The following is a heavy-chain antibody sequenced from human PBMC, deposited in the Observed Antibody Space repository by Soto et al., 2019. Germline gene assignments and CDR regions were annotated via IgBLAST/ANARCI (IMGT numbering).Heavy chain of an antibody. CDR3: ARDPPGIAAAGGG. J-gene: IGHJ6*02. Sequence: EVQLVESGGGLVQPGGSLRLSCAASGFTVGNNYMNWVRQAPGKGLECVSLIYSGGSTNYADSVKGRFTISRDNSKNTLYLQMNSLRAEGTAVYYCARDPPGIAAAGGGWGQGTTVTVSS. CDR1: GFTVGNNY. CDR2: IYSGGST. D-gene: IGHD6-13*01. V-gene: IGHV3-66*01.